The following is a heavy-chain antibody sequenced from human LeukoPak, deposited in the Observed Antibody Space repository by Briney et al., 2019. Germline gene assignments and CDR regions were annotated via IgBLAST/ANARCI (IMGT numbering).Heavy chain of an antibody. Sequence: PGESLRLSCAASGFIIISYRMSWVRQAPGKGLEWVANIKQDGSEKYYVDSVKGRFTIPRDNAKNSLYLQMSSLRAEDTAVYYCARVRDGYKPPKLSSYYYMDVWGKGTTVTISS. J-gene: IGHJ6*03. V-gene: IGHV3-7*01. CDR1: GFIIISYR. D-gene: IGHD5-24*01. CDR3: ARVRDGYKPPKLSSYYYMDV. CDR2: IKQDGSEK.